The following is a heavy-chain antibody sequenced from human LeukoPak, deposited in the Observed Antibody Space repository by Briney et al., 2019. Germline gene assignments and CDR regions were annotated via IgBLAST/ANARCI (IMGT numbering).Heavy chain of an antibody. CDR2: INQDGSEK. D-gene: IGHD6-13*01. Sequence: GGSLRLSCAASGFTFSRYWMSRVRQAPGKGLEWVANINQDGSEKYYVDSVKGRFTISRDNAKNSLYLQMNSLTAEDTAVYYCTRGSRQLGLWGQGTLVTVSS. CDR3: TRGSRQLGL. V-gene: IGHV3-7*03. J-gene: IGHJ4*02. CDR1: GFTFSRYW.